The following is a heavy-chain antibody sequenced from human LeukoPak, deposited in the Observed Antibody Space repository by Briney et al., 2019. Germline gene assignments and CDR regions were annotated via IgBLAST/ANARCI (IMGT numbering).Heavy chain of an antibody. CDR3: AKAARGSSSSLYYFDY. V-gene: IGHV1-8*03. D-gene: IGHD6-6*01. CDR1: GYTFTSYD. CDR2: MNPNSGNT. J-gene: IGHJ4*02. Sequence: ASVKVSCKASGYTFTSYDINWVRQATGQGLEWMGWMNPNSGNTGYAQKFQGRVTITRNTSISTAYMELSSLRSEDTAVYYCAKAARGSSSSLYYFDYWGQGTLVTVSS.